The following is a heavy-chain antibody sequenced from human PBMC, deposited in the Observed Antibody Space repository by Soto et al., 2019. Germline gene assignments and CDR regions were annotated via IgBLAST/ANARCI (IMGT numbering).Heavy chain of an antibody. V-gene: IGHV1-2*02. CDR2: INPNSGGT. J-gene: IGHJ5*02. CDR1: GYTFTGYY. Sequence: QVQLVQSGAEVKKPGASVKVSCKASGYTFTGYYMHWVRQAPGQGLEWMGWINPNSGGTNYAQKFQGRVTMTRDTSISTAYMELSRLRSDDTAVYYCARDESSGTRARGASAFDPWGQGTLVTVSS. CDR3: ARDESSGTRARGASAFDP. D-gene: IGHD1-26*01.